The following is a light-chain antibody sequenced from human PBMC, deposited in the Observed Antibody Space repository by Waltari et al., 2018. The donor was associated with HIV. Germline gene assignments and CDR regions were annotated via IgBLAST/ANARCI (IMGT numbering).Light chain of an antibody. Sequence: IVMTKSPPSMSVTPGEPASISCTSNQSLLHSSGYNLLDWYMQKPGQSPQVLIYLAYNRASGVPARFSGSGSATDFTLKISRVEAEDVGFYYCMQGLQIPLTFGGGTKVEIK. CDR2: LAY. CDR1: QSLLHSSGYNL. V-gene: IGKV2-28*01. J-gene: IGKJ4*01. CDR3: MQGLQIPLT.